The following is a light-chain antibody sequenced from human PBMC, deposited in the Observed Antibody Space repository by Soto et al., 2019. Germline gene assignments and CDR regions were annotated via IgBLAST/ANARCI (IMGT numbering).Light chain of an antibody. CDR1: QSVSSSY. CDR2: GSS. J-gene: IGKJ2*01. CDR3: QQYGRSPGYT. Sequence: EIVLTQSPGTLSLSPGERATLSCRASQSVSSSYLTWYQQKPGQAPRVLVYGSSRRATGIPDRFSGSGSGTDFTLTISRLEPEDFAVCYCQQYGRSPGYTFGQGTKLEIK. V-gene: IGKV3-20*01.